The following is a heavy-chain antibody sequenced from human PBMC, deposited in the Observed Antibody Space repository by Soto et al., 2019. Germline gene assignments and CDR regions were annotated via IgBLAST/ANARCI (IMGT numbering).Heavy chain of an antibody. J-gene: IGHJ6*02. CDR3: ARGFGYSSGWYAGYYYYGMDV. V-gene: IGHV1-8*01. CDR2: MNPNSGNT. CDR1: GHTFTSYD. D-gene: IGHD6-19*01. Sequence: ASVKVSCKASGHTFTSYDINWVRQATGQGLEWMGWMNPNSGNTGYAQKFQGRVTMTRNTSISTAYMELSSLRSEDTAVYYCARGFGYSSGWYAGYYYYGMDVWGQGTTVTVSS.